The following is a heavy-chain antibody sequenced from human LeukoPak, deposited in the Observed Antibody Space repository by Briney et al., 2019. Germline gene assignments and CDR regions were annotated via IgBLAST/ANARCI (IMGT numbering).Heavy chain of an antibody. CDR1: GFTLSAYW. CDR3: ARDQWGPDV. D-gene: IGHD2-8*01. CDR2: IKQDGSEK. Sequence: PGGSLRLSCAVSGFTLSAYWMTWVRQAPGKGLEWVANIKQDGSEKYYVDSVKGRFTISRDNAKNSLYLQMNSLRAEDTAVYYRARDQWGPDVWGKGTTVTVSS. J-gene: IGHJ6*04. V-gene: IGHV3-7*03.